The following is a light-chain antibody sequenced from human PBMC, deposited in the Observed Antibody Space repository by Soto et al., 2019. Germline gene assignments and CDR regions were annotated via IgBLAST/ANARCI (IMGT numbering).Light chain of an antibody. Sequence: EIVLTQSPATLSLSPGERATLSCRASQSVSSYLAWYQQKPGQAPRLLIYDACNRATGIPARFSGSGSGTDFTLPISSLEPEDFAVYSCQQRSNWPPTWTFGQGTKVDIK. CDR3: QQRSNWPPTWT. CDR1: QSVSSY. CDR2: DAC. J-gene: IGKJ1*01. V-gene: IGKV3-11*01.